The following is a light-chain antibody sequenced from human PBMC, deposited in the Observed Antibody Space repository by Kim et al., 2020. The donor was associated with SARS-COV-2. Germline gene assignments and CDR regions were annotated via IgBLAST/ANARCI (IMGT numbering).Light chain of an antibody. V-gene: IGKV1-39*01. CDR1: QSISNS. J-gene: IGKJ2*01. Sequence: DIQMTQSPSSLSASIGDGVTITCRATQSISNSLNWYQQIPGKAPKLLMYAASSLQSGVPSRFSGGGSGTDFTLTINSLQPEDFATYYCQQSLTRPHTFGQGTKLEIK. CDR3: QQSLTRPHT. CDR2: AAS.